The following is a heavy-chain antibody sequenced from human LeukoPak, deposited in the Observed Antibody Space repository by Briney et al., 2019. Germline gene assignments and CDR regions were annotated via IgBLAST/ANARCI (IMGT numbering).Heavy chain of an antibody. CDR1: GGSISSSSYY. CDR3: ARAYCSGGSCYGSYMDV. J-gene: IGHJ6*03. D-gene: IGHD2-15*01. Sequence: SETLSLTCTVSGGSISSSSYYWGWIRQPAGKGLEWIGSIYYSGSTYYNPSLKSRVTISVDTSKNQFSLKLSSVTAADTAVYYCARAYCSGGSCYGSYMDVWGKGTTVTVSS. CDR2: IYYSGST. V-gene: IGHV4-39*07.